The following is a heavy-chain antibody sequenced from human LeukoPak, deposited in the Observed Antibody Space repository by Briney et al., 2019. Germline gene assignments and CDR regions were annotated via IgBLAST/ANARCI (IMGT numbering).Heavy chain of an antibody. J-gene: IGHJ6*03. CDR3: TTNEYYYYYMDV. D-gene: IGHD1-1*01. CDR1: GFTFSNAW. CDR2: IKSKTDGGTT. Sequence: PGGSLRLSCAASGFTFSNAWMSWVRQAPGKGLEWVGRIKSKTDGGTTGYAAPVKGRFTISRDDSKNTLYLQMNSLKTEDTAVYYCTTNEYYYYYMDVWGKGTTVTVSS. V-gene: IGHV3-15*01.